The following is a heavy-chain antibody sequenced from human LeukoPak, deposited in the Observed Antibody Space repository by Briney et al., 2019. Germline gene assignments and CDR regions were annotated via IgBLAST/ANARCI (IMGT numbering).Heavy chain of an antibody. V-gene: IGHV4-34*01. Sequence: SETLSLTCAVYGGSFSGYYWSWIRQPPGEGLEWIGEINHSGSTNYNPSLKSRVTISVDTSKNQFSLKLSFVTAADTAVYYCARGFGGNPRHFDYWGQGTLVTVSS. CDR3: ARGFGGNPRHFDY. D-gene: IGHD4-23*01. CDR2: INHSGST. CDR1: GGSFSGYY. J-gene: IGHJ4*02.